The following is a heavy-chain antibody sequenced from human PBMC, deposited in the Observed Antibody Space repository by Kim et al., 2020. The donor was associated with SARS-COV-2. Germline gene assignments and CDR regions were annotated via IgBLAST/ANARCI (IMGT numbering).Heavy chain of an antibody. CDR3: ARDPTPYQVGATTFDY. CDR2: ISAHNANT. CDR1: GYTFTSYG. J-gene: IGHJ4*02. Sequence: ASVKVSCTASGYTFTSYGISWVRQAPGHGLEWMGWISAHNANTNYAQKVQGRVTMTTDTSTSTAYMELRSLRSDDTALYYCARDPTPYQVGATTFDYWGQGTLVTVSS. V-gene: IGHV1-18*01. D-gene: IGHD1-26*01.